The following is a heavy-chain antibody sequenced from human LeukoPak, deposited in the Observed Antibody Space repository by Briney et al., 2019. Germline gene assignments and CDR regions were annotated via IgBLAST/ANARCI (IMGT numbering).Heavy chain of an antibody. CDR1: GYTFTSYD. J-gene: IGHJ6*02. D-gene: IGHD2-8*01. CDR2: INPNTGDT. Sequence: ASVKVSCKASGYTFTSYDINWVRQATGQGLEWMGWINPNTGDTNYAQNFQGRVTMTRDTSIRTAYMELSRLRSDDTAVYYCARERRNDYYHYGMDVWGQGTTVTVAS. V-gene: IGHV1-2*02. CDR3: ARERRNDYYHYGMDV.